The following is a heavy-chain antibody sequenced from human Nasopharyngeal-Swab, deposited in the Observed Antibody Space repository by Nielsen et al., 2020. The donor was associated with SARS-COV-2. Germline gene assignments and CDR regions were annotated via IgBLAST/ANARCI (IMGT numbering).Heavy chain of an antibody. Sequence: WIRQPPGKGLEWVSSISSSSSYIYDADSVKGRFTISRDNAKNSLYLQMNGLRAEDTAVYYCARDSNGMDVWGQGTTVTVSS. J-gene: IGHJ6*02. D-gene: IGHD2/OR15-2a*01. CDR2: ISSSSSYI. V-gene: IGHV3-21*01. CDR3: ARDSNGMDV.